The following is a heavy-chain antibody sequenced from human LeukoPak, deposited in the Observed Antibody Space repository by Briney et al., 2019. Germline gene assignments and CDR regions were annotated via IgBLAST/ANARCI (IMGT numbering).Heavy chain of an antibody. CDR2: ISYDGSNK. D-gene: IGHD3-22*01. CDR1: GFTFSSYA. Sequence: PGRSLRLSCAASGFTFSSYAMHWVRQAPGKGLEWVAVISYDGSNKYYADSVKGRFTISRDNSKNTLYLQMDSLRAEDTAVYYCARDSSSLYYYDSSGYLDYWGQGTLVTVSS. V-gene: IGHV3-30-3*01. J-gene: IGHJ4*02. CDR3: ARDSSSLYYYDSSGYLDY.